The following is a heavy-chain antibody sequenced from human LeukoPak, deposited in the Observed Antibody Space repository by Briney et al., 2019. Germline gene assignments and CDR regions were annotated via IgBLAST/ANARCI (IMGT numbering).Heavy chain of an antibody. V-gene: IGHV3-48*03. CDR3: ARDGSLWSGYSGYPY. CDR1: GFIFSSYE. D-gene: IGHD5-12*01. Sequence: GGSLRLSCAASGFIFSSYEMSWVRQAPGRGLEWVSYISSSGSPIYYADSVKGRFTISRDNAKNSLYLQMNSLRAEDMAVYYCARDGSLWSGYSGYPYWGKGTTVTVSS. CDR2: ISSSGSPI. J-gene: IGHJ6*04.